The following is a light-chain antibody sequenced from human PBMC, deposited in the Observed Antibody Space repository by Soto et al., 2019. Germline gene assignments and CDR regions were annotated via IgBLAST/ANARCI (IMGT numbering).Light chain of an antibody. V-gene: IGKV3D-20*01. CDR2: DAS. J-gene: IGKJ1*01. CDR1: QRVSSRY. CDR3: QLYGSSTVT. Sequence: EIVLTQAQATLSLSPGDRATLSCGASQRVSSRYLAWYHQKPGLAHRLIIYDASRKATGIPDKFSGRGSGTDFTLTISRLEPEDFAVYYCQLYGSSTVTFVQGTKVEIK.